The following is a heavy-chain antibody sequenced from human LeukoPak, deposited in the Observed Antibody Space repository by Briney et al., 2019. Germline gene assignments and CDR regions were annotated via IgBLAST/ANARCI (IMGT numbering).Heavy chain of an antibody. J-gene: IGHJ4*02. CDR1: GFTFSSYS. Sequence: KSGGSLRLSCAASGFTFSSYSMNWVRQAPGKGLEWVSSISSSSSYIYYADSVKGRFTISRDNAKNSLYLQMNSLRAEDTAVYYCARGLYSSGQAGWYFDYWGQGTLVTVSS. CDR3: ARGLYSSGQAGWYFDY. D-gene: IGHD6-19*01. V-gene: IGHV3-21*01. CDR2: ISSSSSYI.